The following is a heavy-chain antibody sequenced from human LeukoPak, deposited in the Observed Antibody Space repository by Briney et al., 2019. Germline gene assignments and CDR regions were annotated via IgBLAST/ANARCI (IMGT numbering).Heavy chain of an antibody. V-gene: IGHV3-11*04. J-gene: IGHJ4*02. CDR1: GFTFSDYY. CDR3: ARVDCSSTSCYEINY. Sequence: GGSLRLSCAASGFTFSDYYMSWIRQAPGKGLEWVSYIRGSGSTIYYADSVKGRFTISRDNSKDSLYPQMNSLRPEDTAVYYCARVDCSSTSCYEINYWGQGTMVSVSS. D-gene: IGHD2-2*01. CDR2: IRGSGSTI.